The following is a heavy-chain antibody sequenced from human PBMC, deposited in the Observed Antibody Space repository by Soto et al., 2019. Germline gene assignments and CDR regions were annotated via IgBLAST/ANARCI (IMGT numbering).Heavy chain of an antibody. J-gene: IGHJ5*02. Sequence: LETLSLTYSVSGGSISSFYWTWIRQPAGGRVEWIGRVYDSGSSNYNPSLKTRITMSLHRSRSQFSLSLYSVTAADTAVYYCARGVAETDFYPWALWYDLWGQGILVTVSS. CDR1: GGSISSFY. CDR3: ARGVAETDFYPWALWYDL. D-gene: IGHD6-19*01. CDR2: VYDSGSS. V-gene: IGHV4-4*07.